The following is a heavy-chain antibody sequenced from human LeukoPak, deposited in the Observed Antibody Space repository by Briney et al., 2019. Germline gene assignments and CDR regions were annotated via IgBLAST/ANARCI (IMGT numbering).Heavy chain of an antibody. V-gene: IGHV1-8*01. D-gene: IGHD3-9*01. CDR3: ARDNYDILTGYYNPVGY. Sequence: EASVKVSCKASGYTFTSYDINWVRQATGQGLEWMGWMNPNSGNTGYAQKFQGIVTMTRNTSISTAYMELSSVRSEDTAVYYCARDNYDILTGYYNPVGYWGQGTLVTVSS. CDR2: MNPNSGNT. CDR1: GYTFTSYD. J-gene: IGHJ4*02.